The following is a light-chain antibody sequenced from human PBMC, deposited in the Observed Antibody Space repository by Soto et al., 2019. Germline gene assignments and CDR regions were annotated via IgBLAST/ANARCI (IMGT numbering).Light chain of an antibody. CDR3: NSYTGSSTLV. J-gene: IGLJ1*01. CDR1: SGDIGAYNY. V-gene: IGLV2-14*01. CDR2: EVS. Sequence: QSALTQPASVSGSPGQSVTISCTGTSGDIGAYNYVSWYQQYPGKAPKLMIYEVSNRPSGVSNRFTGSKSGNTASLTISGLQAEDGADYYCNSYTGSSTLVFGTGTKLTVL.